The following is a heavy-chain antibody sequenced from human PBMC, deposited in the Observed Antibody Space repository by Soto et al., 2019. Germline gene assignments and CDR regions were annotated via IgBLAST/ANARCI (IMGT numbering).Heavy chain of an antibody. CDR1: GFTFSSYG. J-gene: IGHJ4*02. D-gene: IGHD1-20*01. CDR3: AKYEYNWNYDDY. CDR2: ISYDGSNK. V-gene: IGHV3-30*18. Sequence: QVQLVESGGGVVQPGRSLRLSCAASGFTFSSYGMHWVRQAPGKGLEWVAVISYDGSNKYYADSVKGRFTISRDNSKNTLYLQMNSLRAEDTAVYYCAKYEYNWNYDDYWGQGTLVTVSS.